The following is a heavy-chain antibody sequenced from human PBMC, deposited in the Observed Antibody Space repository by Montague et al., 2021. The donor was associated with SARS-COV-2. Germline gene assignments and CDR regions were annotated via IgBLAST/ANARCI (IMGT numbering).Heavy chain of an antibody. Sequence: CAISGDSVSSKSAAWNWIRQSPSRGLEWLGRTYYRSQWYEDYAVFVKGRITIKPDTSKNQFSLHLEPVSPDDTALYYCARGAYHDLYYYYHGMDVWGRGTTVSVSS. D-gene: IGHD2-2*01. CDR3: ARGAYHDLYYYYHGMDV. CDR2: TYYRSQWYE. J-gene: IGHJ6*02. V-gene: IGHV6-1*01. CDR1: GDSVSSKSAA.